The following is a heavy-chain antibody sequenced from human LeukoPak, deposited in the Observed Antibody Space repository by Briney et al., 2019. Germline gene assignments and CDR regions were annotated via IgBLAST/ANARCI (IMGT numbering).Heavy chain of an antibody. D-gene: IGHD3-10*01. CDR1: GFTFSSYE. Sequence: GGSLRLSCAASGFTFSSYEMNWVRQAPGKGLEWVSYISSSGSTKYYADSVKGRFTISRDNAKNSLYLQMNSLRAEDTAVYYCARVSGVEYYFDYWGEGTPVTVSS. J-gene: IGHJ4*02. CDR3: ARVSGVEYYFDY. CDR2: ISSSGSTK. V-gene: IGHV3-48*03.